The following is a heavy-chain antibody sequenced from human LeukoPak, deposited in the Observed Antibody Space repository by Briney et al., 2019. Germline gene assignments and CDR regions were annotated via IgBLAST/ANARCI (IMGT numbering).Heavy chain of an antibody. V-gene: IGHV3-48*03. CDR3: AKDSASGTYSGGFLDY. J-gene: IGHJ4*02. CDR1: GFTFSSYE. CDR2: ISSGGDTI. Sequence: GGSLRLSCAASGFTFSSYEMNWVRQAPGKGLEWVSYISSGGDTIYYADSVKGRFTISRDNAKNSLYLQMNSLKTEDMALYYCAKDSASGTYSGGFLDYWGQGTLVTVSS. D-gene: IGHD1-26*01.